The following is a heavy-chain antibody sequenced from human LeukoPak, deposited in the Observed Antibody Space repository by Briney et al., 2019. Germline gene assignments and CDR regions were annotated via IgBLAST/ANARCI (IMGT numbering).Heavy chain of an antibody. Sequence: SVKVSCKASGGTFSSYAISWVRQAPGQGLEWMGGIIPIFGTANYAQKFQGGVTITTDESTSTAYMELSSLRSEDTAVYYCARGYCSSTSCSPGGYWFDPWGQGTLVTVSS. V-gene: IGHV1-69*05. CDR3: ARGYCSSTSCSPGGYWFDP. J-gene: IGHJ5*02. D-gene: IGHD2-2*01. CDR1: GGTFSSYA. CDR2: IIPIFGTA.